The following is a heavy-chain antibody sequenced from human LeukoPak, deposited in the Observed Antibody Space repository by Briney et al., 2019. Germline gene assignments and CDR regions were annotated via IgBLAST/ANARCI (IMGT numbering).Heavy chain of an antibody. J-gene: IGHJ4*02. CDR2: IYHSGST. D-gene: IGHD3-10*01. CDR1: GGSIGSSNW. V-gene: IGHV4-4*02. CDR3: ARERWFGVNAVCYFDY. Sequence: SGTLSLTCAVSGGSIGSSNWWSWVRQPPGKGLEWIGEIYHSGSTNYNPSLKSRVTISVDKSKNQFSLKLSSVTAADTAVYYCARERWFGVNAVCYFDYWGQGTLVTVSS.